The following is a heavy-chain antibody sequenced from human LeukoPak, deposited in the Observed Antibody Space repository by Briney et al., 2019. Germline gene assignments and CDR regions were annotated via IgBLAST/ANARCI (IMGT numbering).Heavy chain of an antibody. CDR1: GYTFTSYG. V-gene: IGHV1-18*01. CDR2: ISAYNGNT. CDR3: AREAYSSGWYSPADFDY. D-gene: IGHD6-19*01. J-gene: IGHJ4*02. Sequence: ASVKVSCKASGYTFTSYGISWVRQAPGQGLEWMGWISAYNGNTNYAQKLQGRVTMTTDTSTSTAYMELRSLRSDDTAVYYCAREAYSSGWYSPADFDYWGQGTLVTVSS.